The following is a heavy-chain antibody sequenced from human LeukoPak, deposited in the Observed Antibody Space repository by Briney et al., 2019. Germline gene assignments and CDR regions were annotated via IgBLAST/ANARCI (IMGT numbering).Heavy chain of an antibody. CDR3: TKAMGATLFDY. D-gene: IGHD1-26*01. CDR2: ISGSGGST. Sequence: PGGSLRLSCAASGFTFSSYAMSWVRQAPGKGLEWVSAISGSGGSTYYADSVKGRFTISRDNAKNTLYLQMNSLRAGDTAVYYCTKAMGATLFDYWGQGTLVTVSS. V-gene: IGHV3-23*01. CDR1: GFTFSSYA. J-gene: IGHJ4*02.